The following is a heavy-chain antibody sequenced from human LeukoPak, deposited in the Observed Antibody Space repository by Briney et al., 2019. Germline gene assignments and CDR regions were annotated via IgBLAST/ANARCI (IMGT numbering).Heavy chain of an antibody. V-gene: IGHV1-18*01. CDR3: ARVNCSSTSCRSKFLDY. J-gene: IGHJ4*02. D-gene: IGHD2-2*01. CDR1: GYTFTSYG. Sequence: ASVKVSCKASGYTFTSYGISWVRQAPGQGLEWMGWISAYNGSTNYAQKLQGRVTMTTDTSTSTAYMELRSLRSEDTAVYYCARVNCSSTSCRSKFLDYWGQGTLVTVSS. CDR2: ISAYNGST.